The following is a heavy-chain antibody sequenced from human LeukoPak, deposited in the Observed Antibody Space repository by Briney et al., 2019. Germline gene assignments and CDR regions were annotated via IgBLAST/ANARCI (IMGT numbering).Heavy chain of an antibody. CDR1: GYSFTSYW. CDR2: IYAGDSDT. D-gene: IGHD4-23*01. CDR3: ASLGIGYGGRPEYYFDY. V-gene: IGHV5-51*01. Sequence: GESLKISCKGSGYSFTSYWIAWVRQMPGKGLEWMGIIYAGDSDTRYRPSFQGQVTISADKSISTAYLQWSSLKASDTAMYYCASLGIGYGGRPEYYFDYWGQGTLVTVSS. J-gene: IGHJ4*02.